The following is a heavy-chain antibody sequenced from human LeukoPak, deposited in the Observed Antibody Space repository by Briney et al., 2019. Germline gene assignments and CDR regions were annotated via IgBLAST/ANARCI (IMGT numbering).Heavy chain of an antibody. CDR3: ARDLGNYYGSGTFGY. J-gene: IGHJ4*02. Sequence: GGSLRLSCAASGFTFSSYGMHWVRQAPGKGLEWVAVISYDGSNKYYADSVKGRFTISRDNSKNTLYLQMNSLRAEDTAVYYCARDLGNYYGSGTFGYWGQGTLVTVSS. D-gene: IGHD3-10*01. CDR1: GFTFSSYG. V-gene: IGHV3-30*03. CDR2: ISYDGSNK.